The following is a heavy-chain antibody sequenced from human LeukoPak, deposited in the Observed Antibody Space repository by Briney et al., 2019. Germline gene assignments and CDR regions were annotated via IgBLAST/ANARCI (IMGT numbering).Heavy chain of an antibody. Sequence: PGGSLRLSCAASGFTFYVYAMHWVRHAPGKGLEWVSGISWNSGTIGYTDSVKGRFTISRDNAKNSLYLQMNSLRAEDTALYYCAKGMAAAGTDAFDIWGQGTMVTVSS. CDR1: GFTFYVYA. D-gene: IGHD6-13*01. J-gene: IGHJ3*02. CDR3: AKGMAAAGTDAFDI. V-gene: IGHV3-9*01. CDR2: ISWNSGTI.